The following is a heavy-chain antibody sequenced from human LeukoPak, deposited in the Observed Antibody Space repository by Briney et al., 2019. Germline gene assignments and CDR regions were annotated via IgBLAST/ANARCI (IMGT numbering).Heavy chain of an antibody. CDR3: AKLYSSSSHYYYYYYMDV. D-gene: IGHD6-6*01. Sequence: PETLSLTCAVYGGSFSGYYWSWIRQPPGKGLEWIGEINHSGSTNYNPSPKSRVTISVDTSKNQFSLKLSSVTAADTAVYYCAKLYSSSSHYYYYYYMDVWGKGTTVTVSS. V-gene: IGHV4-34*01. CDR1: GGSFSGYY. CDR2: INHSGST. J-gene: IGHJ6*03.